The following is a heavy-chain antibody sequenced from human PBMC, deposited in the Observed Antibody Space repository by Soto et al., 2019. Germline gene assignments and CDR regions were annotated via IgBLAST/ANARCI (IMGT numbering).Heavy chain of an antibody. CDR3: AHGRSVGSTYYFEY. D-gene: IGHD2-2*03. CDR1: GFSLSTGAVG. V-gene: IGHV2-5*01. Sequence: QITLKESGPTLVKPTQTLTLTCTFSGFSLSTGAVGVGWIRQPPGEALEWLALVSYNDDIRYSPSLKDRLTITKDNSKNQMVLTQANRDQVDTAIYFSAHGRSVGSTYYFEYLGQGTMVTV. J-gene: IGHJ4*02. CDR2: VSYNDDI.